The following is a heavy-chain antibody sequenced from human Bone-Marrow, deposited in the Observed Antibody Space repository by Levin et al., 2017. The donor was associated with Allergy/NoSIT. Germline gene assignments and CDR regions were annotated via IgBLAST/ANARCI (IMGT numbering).Heavy chain of an antibody. J-gene: IGHJ6*02. V-gene: IGHV3-9*01. CDR3: ARHKDYGGNGYYYYGMDV. CDR1: GFTFTDYA. CDR2: VSWNSGTI. D-gene: IGHD4-23*01. Sequence: GGSLRLSCAASGFTFTDYAIHWIRQAPGRGLEWVSGVSWNSGTIGYVDSVKGRFTISRDNAKNSLYLQMNSLRTEDTALYFCARHKDYGGNGYYYYGMDVWGQGTTVTVSS.